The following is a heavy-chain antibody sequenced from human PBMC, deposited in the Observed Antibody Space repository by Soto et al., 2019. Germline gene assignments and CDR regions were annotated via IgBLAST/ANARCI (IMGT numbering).Heavy chain of an antibody. CDR3: AKRLSVVLIRYSDY. D-gene: IGHD2-8*01. V-gene: IGHV3-23*01. Sequence: GGSLRLSCAASGFTFSRYTMMWVRQAPGRGLEWVSGISGTGDNTYYADSVKGRFTISRDNSKNTLYLQMNTLRAEDTAVYYCAKRLSVVLIRYSDYWGQGALVTVSS. CDR2: ISGTGDNT. CDR1: GFTFSRYT. J-gene: IGHJ4*02.